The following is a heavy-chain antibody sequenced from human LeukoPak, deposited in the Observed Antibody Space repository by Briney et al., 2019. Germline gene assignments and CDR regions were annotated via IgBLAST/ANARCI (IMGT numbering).Heavy chain of an antibody. CDR2: ISGSGGST. CDR1: GFTFSSYA. V-gene: IGHV3-23*01. J-gene: IGHJ5*02. Sequence: GGSLRLSCAASGFTFSSYAMSWVRQAPGKGLEWVSAISGSGGSTYYADSVKGRFTISRDNSKNTLYLQMSSLRAEDTAVYYCAKDPYSGSYSHWFDPWGQGTLVTVSS. CDR3: AKDPYSGSYSHWFDP. D-gene: IGHD1-26*01.